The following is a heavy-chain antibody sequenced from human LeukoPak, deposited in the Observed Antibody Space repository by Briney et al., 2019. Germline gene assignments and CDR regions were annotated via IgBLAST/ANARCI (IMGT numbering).Heavy chain of an antibody. D-gene: IGHD1-1*01. V-gene: IGHV4-61*02. CDR1: GGSISSGSYY. Sequence: SETLSLTCPVSGGSISSGSYYWSWIRQPAGKGLEWIGRIYTSGSTNYNPSLKSRVTISVDTSRSHFSLKLSSATAADTAVYYCARGERLGPDFWGQGTLVTVSS. CDR2: IYTSGST. CDR3: ARGERLGPDF. J-gene: IGHJ4*02.